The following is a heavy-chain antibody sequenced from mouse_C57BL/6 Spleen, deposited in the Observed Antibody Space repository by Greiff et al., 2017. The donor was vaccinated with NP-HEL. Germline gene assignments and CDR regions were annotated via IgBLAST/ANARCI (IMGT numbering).Heavy chain of an antibody. V-gene: IGHV5-9-1*02. Sequence: EVMLVESGEGLVKPGGSLKLSCAASGFTFSSYAMSWVRQTPEKRLEWVAYISSGGDYIYYADTVKGRFTISRDNARNTLYLQMSSLKSEDTAMYYCTREGDDYDWYFDVWGTGTTVTVSS. CDR3: TREGDDYDWYFDV. CDR2: ISSGGDYI. D-gene: IGHD2-4*01. J-gene: IGHJ1*03. CDR1: GFTFSSYA.